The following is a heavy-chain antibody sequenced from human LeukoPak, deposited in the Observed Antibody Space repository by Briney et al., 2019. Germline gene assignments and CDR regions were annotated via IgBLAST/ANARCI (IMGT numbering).Heavy chain of an antibody. J-gene: IGHJ4*02. CDR1: GFTFSSYA. CDR3: ARASDYGDYIDY. V-gene: IGHV3-23*01. Sequence: LGGSLRLSCAASGFTFSSYAMSWVRQAPGKGLEWVSAISGSGGSTYYADSVKGRFTISRDNSKNTLYLQMNSLRAEDTAVYYCARASDYGDYIDYWGQGTLVTVSS. D-gene: IGHD4-17*01. CDR2: ISGSGGST.